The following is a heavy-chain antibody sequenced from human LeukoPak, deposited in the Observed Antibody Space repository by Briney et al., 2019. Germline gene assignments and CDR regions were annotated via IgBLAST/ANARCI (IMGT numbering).Heavy chain of an antibody. D-gene: IGHD3-3*01. CDR3: ASGGVVKGAAFDI. CDR1: GGTFSSYA. V-gene: IGHV1-69*05. J-gene: IGHJ3*02. CDR2: IIPIFGTA. Sequence: GASVKVSCKASGGTFSSYAISWVRQAPGQGLEWMRRIIPIFGTANYAQKFQGRVTITTDESTSTAYMELSSLRSEDTAVYYCASGGVVKGAAFDIWGQGTMVTVSS.